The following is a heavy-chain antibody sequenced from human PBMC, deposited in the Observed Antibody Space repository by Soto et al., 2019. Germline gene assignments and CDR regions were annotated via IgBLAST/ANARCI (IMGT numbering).Heavy chain of an antibody. D-gene: IGHD3-10*01. CDR2: VSYDGSKK. Sequence: QVQLVESGGGVVQPRRSLRLSCAAPGFIFTSYIVHWVRQAPGKGLEWVASVSYDGSKKHHADSVKGPFSISRDNSKNTVYLQMNSLRTEDTAVYYCARDKRLLIACNFDSWGQGTLVTVSS. V-gene: IGHV3-30*01. CDR3: ARDKRLLIACNFDS. J-gene: IGHJ4*02. CDR1: GFIFTSYI.